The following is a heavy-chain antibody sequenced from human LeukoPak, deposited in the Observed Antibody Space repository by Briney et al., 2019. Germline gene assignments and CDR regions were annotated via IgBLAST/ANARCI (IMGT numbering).Heavy chain of an antibody. CDR1: GYTPTELS. V-gene: IGHV1-24*01. D-gene: IGHD3-22*01. Sequence: ASVKVSCKVSGYTPTELSMHWVRQAPGKGLEWMGGFDPEDGETIYAQKFQGRVTMTEDTSTDTAYMELSSLRSEDTAVYYCATVSPYYYDSTGGGFDLWGRGTLVTVSS. CDR3: ATVSPYYYDSTGGGFDL. J-gene: IGHJ2*01. CDR2: FDPEDGET.